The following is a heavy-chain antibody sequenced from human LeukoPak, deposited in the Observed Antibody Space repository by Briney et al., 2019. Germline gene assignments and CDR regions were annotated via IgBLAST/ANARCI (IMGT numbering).Heavy chain of an antibody. CDR3: ARTYSSPWHWYFDL. J-gene: IGHJ2*01. CDR1: GGTFSSYA. D-gene: IGHD6-13*01. Sequence: SVKVSCKASGGTFSSYAISWVRQAPGQGLGWMGGIIPIFGTANYAQKFQGRVTITTDESTSTAYMELSSLRSEDTAVYYCARTYSSPWHWYFDLWGRGTLVTVSS. V-gene: IGHV1-69*05. CDR2: IIPIFGTA.